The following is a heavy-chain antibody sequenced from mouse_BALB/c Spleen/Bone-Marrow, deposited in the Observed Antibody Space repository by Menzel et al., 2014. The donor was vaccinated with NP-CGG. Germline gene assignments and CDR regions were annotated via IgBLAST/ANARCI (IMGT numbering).Heavy chain of an antibody. Sequence: VQLQQSGPELVRPGVSVKISCKGSGYTFTDYAMHWVKQSHAKSLEWIGVISTYSNNTNYNQRFKGKATMTLDKSSSTAYMELARLTSEDSAIYYCARGRGVYFDYWGQGTTLTVSS. CDR1: GYTFTDYA. CDR3: ARGRGVYFDY. J-gene: IGHJ2*01. V-gene: IGHV1-67*01. CDR2: ISTYSNNT.